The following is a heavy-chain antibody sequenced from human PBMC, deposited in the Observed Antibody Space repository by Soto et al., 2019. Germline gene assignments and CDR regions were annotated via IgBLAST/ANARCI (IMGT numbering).Heavy chain of an antibody. Sequence: EVQLVESGGGLVQPGGSLRLSCAVSGFTFGNYWMHWVRQPPGRGLMWVARINADGRTTSYADSVEGRFTISRDNAKNTLSLEMNSLRAEDTAIYYCARDFTTAETPGDDFDYGGQGTLVTVSS. CDR3: ARDFTTAETPGDDFDY. CDR1: GFTFGNYW. CDR2: INADGRTT. J-gene: IGHJ4*02. V-gene: IGHV3-74*01. D-gene: IGHD4-17*01.